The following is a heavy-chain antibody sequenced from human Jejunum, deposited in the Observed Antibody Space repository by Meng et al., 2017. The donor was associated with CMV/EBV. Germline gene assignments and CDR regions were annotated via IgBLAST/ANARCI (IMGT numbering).Heavy chain of an antibody. CDR3: ARDMCTTTSCYGRLNYYYYAMDV. CDR2: VSSGSGYI. J-gene: IGHJ6*02. V-gene: IGHV3-21*06. D-gene: IGHD2-2*01. Sequence: NWVREAPGKGLEWVSSVSSGSGYIYYAAAVKGRFTISRDNAKNSLYLQMNSLRAEDTAMYFCARDMCTTTSCYGRLNYYYYAMDVWGQGTTVTVSS.